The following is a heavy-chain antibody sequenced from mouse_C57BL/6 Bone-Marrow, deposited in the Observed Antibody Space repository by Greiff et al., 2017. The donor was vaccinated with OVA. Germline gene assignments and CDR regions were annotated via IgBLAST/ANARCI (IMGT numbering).Heavy chain of an antibody. CDR3: ARSATVAKSYYFDY. CDR1: GYTFTDYY. V-gene: IGHV1-76*01. J-gene: IGHJ2*01. Sequence: VQLKESGAELVRPGASVKLSCKASGYTFTDYYINWVKQRPGQGLEWIARIYPGSGNTYYNEKFKGKATLTAEKSSSTAYMQLSSLTSEDSAVYFCARSATVAKSYYFDYWGQGTTLTVSS. D-gene: IGHD1-1*01. CDR2: IYPGSGNT.